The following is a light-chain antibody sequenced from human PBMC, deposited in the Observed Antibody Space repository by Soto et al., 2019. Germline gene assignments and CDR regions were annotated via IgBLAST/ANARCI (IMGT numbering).Light chain of an antibody. CDR3: SSFTTSKTWV. CDR2: EVS. Sequence: QSALTQPASVSGSPGQSITISCTGTSSDVGAYDYVSWYQQHPGKAPKFMLYEVSNRPSGLSDRFSGSKSGNTASLTISGLLAEDEADYYCSSFTTSKTWVFGGGTKVTVL. CDR1: SSDVGAYDY. J-gene: IGLJ3*02. V-gene: IGLV2-14*01.